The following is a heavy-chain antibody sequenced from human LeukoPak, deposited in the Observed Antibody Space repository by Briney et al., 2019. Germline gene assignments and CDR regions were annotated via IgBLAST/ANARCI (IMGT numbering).Heavy chain of an antibody. CDR1: GFTFSSYE. D-gene: IGHD3-10*01. CDR2: ISSSGSTI. CDR3: ARDSVVVRGVIILAFEI. V-gene: IGHV3-48*03. J-gene: IGHJ3*02. Sequence: PGGSLRLSCAASGFTFSSYEMNWVRQAPGKGLEWVSYISSSGSTIYYADSVKGRFTISRDNAKNSLYLQMNSLRAEDTAVYYFARDSVVVRGVIILAFEIWGQGTMVNVSS.